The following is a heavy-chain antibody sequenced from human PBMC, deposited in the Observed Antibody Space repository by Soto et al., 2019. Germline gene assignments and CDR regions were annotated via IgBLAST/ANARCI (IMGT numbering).Heavy chain of an antibody. D-gene: IGHD6-6*01. V-gene: IGHV4-34*01. Sequence: QVQLQQWGAGLLKPSETLSLTCAVYGGSFSGYDWSWIRQPPGKGLEWIGEINHSGSTNYNPSLKSRVTISVDTSKNQFSLKLSSVTAADTAVYYCARGKWYSSSKYYYYYYMDVWGKGTTVTVSS. CDR2: INHSGST. J-gene: IGHJ6*03. CDR1: GGSFSGYD. CDR3: ARGKWYSSSKYYYYYYMDV.